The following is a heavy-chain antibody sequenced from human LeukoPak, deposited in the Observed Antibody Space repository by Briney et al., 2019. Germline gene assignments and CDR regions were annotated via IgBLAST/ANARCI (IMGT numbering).Heavy chain of an antibody. Sequence: GGSLRLSCAASGFTFSSYWMNWARQAPGKGLEWVASVSHNGNVNYYVDSVKGRFTISRDNAKNSLYLQMSNLRAEDTAVYFCARGGGLDVWGQGATVTVSS. D-gene: IGHD3-16*01. CDR2: VSHNGNVN. V-gene: IGHV3-7*03. CDR3: ARGGGLDV. J-gene: IGHJ6*02. CDR1: GFTFSSYW.